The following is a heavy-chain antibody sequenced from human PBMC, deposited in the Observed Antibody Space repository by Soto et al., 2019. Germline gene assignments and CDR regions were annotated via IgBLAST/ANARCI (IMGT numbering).Heavy chain of an antibody. J-gene: IGHJ4*02. D-gene: IGHD4-17*01. CDR3: ARQFTDGDYQY. V-gene: IGHV1-69*01. Sequence: QVQLVQSGAEVKKPGSSVKVSCKASGGTFTTYPINWVRQAPGQGLEWMGGIIPMFGTTNYAQKFQGRVTITADESTSTAYMEMSSLRSEDTDMYYCARQFTDGDYQYWGQGTLVTVSS. CDR2: IIPMFGTT. CDR1: GGTFTTYP.